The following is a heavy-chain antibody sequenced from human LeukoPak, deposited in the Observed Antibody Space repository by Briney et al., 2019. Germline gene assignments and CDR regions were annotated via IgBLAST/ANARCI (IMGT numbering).Heavy chain of an antibody. CDR2: IYTGGSA. CDR3: VSGTIFGVTITDC. D-gene: IGHD3-3*01. J-gene: IGHJ4*02. CDR1: GFTVSTIH. V-gene: IGHV3-53*01. Sequence: RGSLRLSCAAPGFTVSTIHVSWVRQAPGKGLEWVSIIYTGGSAQYAESVKGRFTISRDSSRNTVYLQMNSLRAEDTAVYYCVSGTIFGVTITDCWGQGTLVTVSS.